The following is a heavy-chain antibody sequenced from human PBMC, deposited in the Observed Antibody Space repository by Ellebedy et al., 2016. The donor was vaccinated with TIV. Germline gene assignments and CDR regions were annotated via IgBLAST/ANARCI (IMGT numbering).Heavy chain of an antibody. CDR3: ARDLTGDYGSNSNFQY. D-gene: IGHD4-23*01. Sequence: GGSLRLXXAASRFSFSTYAMHWVRQAPGTGLEWVAVISSDGSNRDYTDSVKGRFTISRDNSRNTLFLQMNSLRAEDTAVYYCARDLTGDYGSNSNFQYWGQGTLVTVSS. CDR1: RFSFSTYA. CDR2: ISSDGSNR. J-gene: IGHJ4*02. V-gene: IGHV3-30*10.